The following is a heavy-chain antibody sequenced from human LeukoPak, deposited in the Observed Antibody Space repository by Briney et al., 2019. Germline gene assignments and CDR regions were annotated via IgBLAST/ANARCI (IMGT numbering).Heavy chain of an antibody. CDR3: AREDASTFDI. V-gene: IGHV3-21*01. CDR1: GFTFSNYD. Sequence: GGSLRLSCAVSGFTFSNYDMNWVRQAPGKGLEWVSSISSGSSYIYYTDSVKGRFTISRDNAKNSLYLQMNSLRAEDTAVYYCAREDASTFDIWGQGTMVTVSS. CDR2: ISSGSSYI. J-gene: IGHJ3*02. D-gene: IGHD2-2*01.